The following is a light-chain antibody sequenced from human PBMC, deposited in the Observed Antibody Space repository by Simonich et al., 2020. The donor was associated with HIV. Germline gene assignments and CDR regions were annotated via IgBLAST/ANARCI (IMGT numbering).Light chain of an antibody. CDR2: EAS. CDR3: MQNIQLPPT. V-gene: IGKV2D-29*02. CDR1: QSLLHSYGKTY. Sequence: DLVMTQTPLSLSVIPGQPVSISCKSSQSLLHSYGKTYVYWYLQRPGQSPQLLIYEASNRFSGVPDRFSGSGSGTDFTLKISRVEAEDVGVYYCMQNIQLPPTFGPGTKVDIK. J-gene: IGKJ3*01.